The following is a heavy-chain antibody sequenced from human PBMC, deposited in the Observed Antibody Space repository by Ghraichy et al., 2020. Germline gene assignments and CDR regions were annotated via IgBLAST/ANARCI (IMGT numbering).Heavy chain of an antibody. J-gene: IGHJ4*02. CDR2: INTDGSTT. D-gene: IGHD1-7*01. CDR1: GFTFSTYW. Sequence: GESLNISCATSGFTFSTYWIHWVRQTPGKGLVWVSRINTDGSTTNYADSVKGRFTISRDNAKNTLYLQMNSLRAEDTAVYYCATAGNFRFDYWGQGTLVTVS. V-gene: IGHV3-74*01. CDR3: ATAGNFRFDY.